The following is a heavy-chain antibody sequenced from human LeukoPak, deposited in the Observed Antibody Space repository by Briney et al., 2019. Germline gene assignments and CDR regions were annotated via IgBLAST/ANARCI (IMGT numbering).Heavy chain of an antibody. CDR3: AKDYEPLVGVHRWGDWFDT. CDR2: ISAYNGHT. D-gene: IGHD1-26*01. V-gene: IGHV1-18*01. Sequence: ASVKVSCKASGYTFTNYDISWVRQAPGQGLEWMGWISAYNGHTKYAQKVQGRVTMTRDTSTSTAYMELRSLRSDDTAVYYCAKDYEPLVGVHRWGDWFDTWGQGTLVTVSS. CDR1: GYTFTNYD. J-gene: IGHJ5*02.